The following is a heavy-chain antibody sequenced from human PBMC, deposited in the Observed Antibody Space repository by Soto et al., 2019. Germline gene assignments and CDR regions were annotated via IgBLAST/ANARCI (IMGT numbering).Heavy chain of an antibody. D-gene: IGHD3-22*01. J-gene: IGHJ4*02. CDR1: GGTFSSYA. CDR2: IIPIFGTA. Sequence: ASVKVSCKASGGTFSSYAISWVRQAPGQGLEWMGGIIPIFGTANYAQKFQGRVTITADESTSTAYMELSSLRSEDTAVYYCASEGYYDSSGYYKFDYWGQGTLVTVSS. V-gene: IGHV1-69*13. CDR3: ASEGYYDSSGYYKFDY.